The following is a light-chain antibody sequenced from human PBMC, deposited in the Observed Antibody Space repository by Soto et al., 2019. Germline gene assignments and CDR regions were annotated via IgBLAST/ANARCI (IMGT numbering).Light chain of an antibody. CDR1: QSISSS. J-gene: IGKJ1*01. Sequence: DIQMTQSPSSLSASVGDRVTITCRASQSISSSLNWYQQKPGKAPKLLIYAASSLQSGVPSRFSGSGSGTDFTLTISSLHPDDFATYYCQQYNSYSPTFGQGTKVDIK. CDR2: AAS. V-gene: IGKV1-39*01. CDR3: QQYNSYSPT.